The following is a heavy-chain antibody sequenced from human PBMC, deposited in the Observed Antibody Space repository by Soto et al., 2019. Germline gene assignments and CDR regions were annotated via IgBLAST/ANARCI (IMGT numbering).Heavy chain of an antibody. Sequence: EVQLVESGGGLVQPGGSLRLSCAASGFTFSSYWMHWVRQAPGKGLVWVSRINSDGSSTSYADSVKGRFTISRDNAKNTLYLQMNSLRAEDTDVYYCARDHVVSRNWFDPWGQGTLVTVSS. CDR3: ARDHVVSRNWFDP. CDR1: GFTFSSYW. J-gene: IGHJ5*02. V-gene: IGHV3-74*01. D-gene: IGHD2-21*01. CDR2: INSDGSST.